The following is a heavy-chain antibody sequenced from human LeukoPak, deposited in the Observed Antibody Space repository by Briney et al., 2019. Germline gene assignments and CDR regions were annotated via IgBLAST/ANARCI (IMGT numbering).Heavy chain of an antibody. V-gene: IGHV3-11*01. CDR2: ISSSGSTI. CDR1: GFTFSDYY. Sequence: GGSLRLSCAASGFTFSDYYMSWNRQAPGKGLEWVSYISSSGSTIYYADSVKGRFTISRDNAKNSLYLQMNSLRAEDTAVYYCASTSGPAAAGTAGGDFDYWGQGTLVTVSS. J-gene: IGHJ4*02. D-gene: IGHD6-13*01. CDR3: ASTSGPAAAGTAGGDFDY.